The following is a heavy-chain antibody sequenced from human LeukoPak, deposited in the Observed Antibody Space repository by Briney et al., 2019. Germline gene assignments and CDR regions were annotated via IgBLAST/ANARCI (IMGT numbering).Heavy chain of an antibody. V-gene: IGHV1-2*02. Sequence: ASVKVSCKASGYRFTGYYMHWVQQAPGQGLEWVGWINANTGGTNYAQKFQGRVTMTRDTSISTAYMELSRLRSDDTAMYYCARAGYSGYESTDYWGQGTLVTVSS. CDR1: GYRFTGYY. J-gene: IGHJ4*02. CDR3: ARAGYSGYESTDY. CDR2: INANTGGT. D-gene: IGHD5-12*01.